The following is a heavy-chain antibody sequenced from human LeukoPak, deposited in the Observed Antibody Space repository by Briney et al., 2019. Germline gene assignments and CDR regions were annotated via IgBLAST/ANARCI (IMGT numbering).Heavy chain of an antibody. CDR1: GYSFTRNW. J-gene: IGHJ4*02. CDR3: AGLVHGSWAENFDY. V-gene: IGHV5-51*01. D-gene: IGHD2-8*01. CDR2: INPIDSET. Sequence: GESLKISCKGSGYSFTRNWIGWVRRMPGKGLEWMGIINPIDSETRYSPSFEGQVTISADRSITTAYLQWSSLKASDTAMYYCAGLVHGSWAENFDYWGQGTLVTVSS.